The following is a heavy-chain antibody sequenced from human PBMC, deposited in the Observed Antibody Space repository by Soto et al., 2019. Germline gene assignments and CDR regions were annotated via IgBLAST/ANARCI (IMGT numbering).Heavy chain of an antibody. J-gene: IGHJ5*02. D-gene: IGHD2-15*01. CDR3: SRAGVVVVAATYDP. V-gene: IGHV3-49*03. CDR1: GFTFGDYA. Sequence: GESLRLSCTDSGFTFGDYAMIWFREAPGKGLEWVGVIRSKGYGGTTEYAASVKGRFSISRDDSKSIAYLQMNSLKTEDTAVYYCSRAGVVVVAATYDPWGQGT. CDR2: IRSKGYGGTT.